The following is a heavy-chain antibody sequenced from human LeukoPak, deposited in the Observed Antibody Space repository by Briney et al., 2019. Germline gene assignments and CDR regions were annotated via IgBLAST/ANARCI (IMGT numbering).Heavy chain of an antibody. V-gene: IGHV4-4*07. D-gene: IGHD1-26*01. CDR2: IYTSGST. J-gene: IGHJ4*02. Sequence: SETLSLTCTVSGGSISSYYWSWIRQPAGKGLEWIGRIYTSGSTNYNPSLKSRVTISVDTSKNQFSLKLSSVTAADTAVYYCASYLNSGSYAYFDYWGQGTLVTVSS. CDR3: ASYLNSGSYAYFDY. CDR1: GGSISSYY.